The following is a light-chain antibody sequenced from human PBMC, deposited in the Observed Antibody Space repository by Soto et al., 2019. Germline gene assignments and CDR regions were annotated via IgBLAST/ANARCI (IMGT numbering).Light chain of an antibody. Sequence: QSALTQPPSASGSPGQSVTISCTGTSSDVGGYNYVSWYQQHPGKAPKLMIYEVIKRPSGVPDRFSGSKSGNTASLTVTGLQAEDEADYDCSSYAGSNNLRVFGGGTKLTVL. CDR1: SSDVGGYNY. CDR3: SSYAGSNNLRV. J-gene: IGLJ2*01. V-gene: IGLV2-8*01. CDR2: EVI.